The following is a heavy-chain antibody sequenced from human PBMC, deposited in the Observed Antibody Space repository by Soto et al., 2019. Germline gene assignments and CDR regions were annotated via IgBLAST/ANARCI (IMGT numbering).Heavy chain of an antibody. D-gene: IGHD6-13*01. CDR2: IYYSGRT. J-gene: IGHJ5*02. CDR1: GGSISSSSYY. V-gene: IGHV4-39*01. Sequence: QLQLQESGPGLVKPSETLSLTCTVSGGSISSSSYYWGWIRQPPGKGLEWIGRIYYSGRTYYNPSLKSRVTISVDTSKNQFSRKLRSVTAADTAVYYCARVTLGSTWSNSWFDPWGQGTLVTVSS. CDR3: ARVTLGSTWSNSWFDP.